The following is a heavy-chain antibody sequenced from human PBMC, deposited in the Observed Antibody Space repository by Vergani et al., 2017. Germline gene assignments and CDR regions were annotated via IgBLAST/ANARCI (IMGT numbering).Heavy chain of an antibody. V-gene: IGHV1-2*02. J-gene: IGHJ5*02. CDR3: ARGQDVTVVPTNREDWVDP. CDR2: INPNNGGT. CDR1: GYTFSAYY. D-gene: IGHD2-2*01. Sequence: QVHLVQSGAEVKKPGASVKVSCKASGYTFSAYYMHWVRQAPGQGLEWMGWINPNNGGTNSAQKFQGRVTLTRETSISTAYMELCTLTSDDTAVYYCARGQDVTVVPTNREDWVDPWGQGTLVTVSS.